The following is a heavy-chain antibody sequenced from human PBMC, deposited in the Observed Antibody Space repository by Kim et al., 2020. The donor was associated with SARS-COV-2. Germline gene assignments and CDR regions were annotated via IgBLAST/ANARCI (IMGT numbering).Heavy chain of an antibody. V-gene: IGHV5-51*01. CDR2: IYPSDSET. J-gene: IGHJ4*02. CDR3: ARHVSFEYDSSGYPRPYCDF. Sequence: GESLKISCKASGYGFSSFWIGWVRQLPGKGLEWMGIIYPSDSETRYSPSFQGQVTISADESTNTAYLQWNSLKASDTAMYFCARHVSFEYDSSGYPRPYCDFWGQGTLVTGSS. D-gene: IGHD3-22*01. CDR1: GYGFSSFW.